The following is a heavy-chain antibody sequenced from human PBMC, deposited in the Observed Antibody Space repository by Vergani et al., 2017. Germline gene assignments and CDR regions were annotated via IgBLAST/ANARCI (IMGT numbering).Heavy chain of an antibody. J-gene: IGHJ5*02. CDR1: GYTLTELS. V-gene: IGHV1-24*01. CDR3: ATSDLYYYDSSGYYSP. CDR2: FDPEDGET. D-gene: IGHD3-22*01. Sequence: QVQLVQSGAEVKKPGASVKVSCKVSGYTLTELSMHWVRQAPGKGLEWMGGFDPEDGETIYAQKFQGRVTMTEETSTDTAYMELSSLRSEDTAVYYCATSDLYYYDSSGYYSPWGQGTLVTVSS.